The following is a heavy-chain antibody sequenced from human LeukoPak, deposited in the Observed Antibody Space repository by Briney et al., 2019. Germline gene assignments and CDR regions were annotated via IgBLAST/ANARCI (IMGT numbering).Heavy chain of an antibody. CDR3: ARLPLAYCGGDCYLGGFDP. J-gene: IGHJ5*02. D-gene: IGHD2-21*02. CDR2: IYPGDSDT. V-gene: IGHV5-51*01. CDR1: GYTFTNYW. Sequence: GESLKISCKASGYTFTNYWIGWVRQMPGKGLEWMGIIYPGDSDTRYSPSFRGQVIISADKSIRTAYLQWTSLKASDTAMYYCARLPLAYCGGDCYLGGFDPWGQGTLVTVSS.